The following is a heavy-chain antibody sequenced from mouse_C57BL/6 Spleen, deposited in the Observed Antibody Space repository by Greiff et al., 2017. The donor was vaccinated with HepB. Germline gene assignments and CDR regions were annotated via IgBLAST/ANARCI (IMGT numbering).Heavy chain of an antibody. Sequence: EVKLVESGGGLVQPKGSLKLSCAASGFSFNTYAMNWVRQAPGKGLEWVARIRSKSNNYATYYADSVKDRFTISRDDSESMLYLQMNNLKTEDTAMYYCVRHGSNYGFAYWGQGTLVTVSA. J-gene: IGHJ3*01. D-gene: IGHD2-5*01. CDR1: GFSFNTYA. V-gene: IGHV10-1*01. CDR3: VRHGSNYGFAY. CDR2: IRSKSNNYAT.